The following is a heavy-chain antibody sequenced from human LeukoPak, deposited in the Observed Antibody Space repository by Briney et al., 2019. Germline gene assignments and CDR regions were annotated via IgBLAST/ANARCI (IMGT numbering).Heavy chain of an antibody. CDR1: GGSFIGYY. CDR3: ANKWLDDSTGYYYYGMDV. Sequence: SETLSLTCALYGGSFIGYYWSWIRQPPGKGLEWIGEINHNGSTNYNPSLQSRVTTSVDTSKNQFSLKLSSVTAAETAVYYCANKWLDDSTGYYYYGMDVWGQGTTVTVTS. J-gene: IGHJ6*02. V-gene: IGHV4-34*01. CDR2: INHNGST. D-gene: IGHD6-19*01.